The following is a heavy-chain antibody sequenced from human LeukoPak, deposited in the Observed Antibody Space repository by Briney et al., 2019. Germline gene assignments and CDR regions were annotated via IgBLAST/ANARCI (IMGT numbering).Heavy chain of an antibody. Sequence: SQTLSLTCAISGDSVSSNSAAWSWIRQSPSRGLEWLGRTYYTSKGYNDYAVSVKSRITINPDTSKNQFSLQLNSVTPEDTAVYYCARSARLYYDSSGYYYAYYFDYWGQGTLVTVSS. D-gene: IGHD3-22*01. V-gene: IGHV6-1*01. CDR3: ARSARLYYDSSGYYYAYYFDY. CDR1: GDSVSSNSAA. J-gene: IGHJ4*02. CDR2: TYYTSKGYN.